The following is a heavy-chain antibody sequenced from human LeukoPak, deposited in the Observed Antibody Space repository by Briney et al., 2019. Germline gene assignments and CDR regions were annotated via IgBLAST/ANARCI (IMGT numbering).Heavy chain of an antibody. CDR2: IHFSRST. V-gene: IGHV4-59*01. CDR3: ARSFYGGNSDY. D-gene: IGHD4-23*01. J-gene: IGHJ4*02. CDR1: GGSISSYY. Sequence: SETLSLTCTVSGGSISSYYWSWIRQPPGKGLEWIGYIHFSRSTSYNPSLKSRVTISVDTSKNHFSLKLSSVTAADTAIYYCARSFYGGNSDYWGQGTLLTVSS.